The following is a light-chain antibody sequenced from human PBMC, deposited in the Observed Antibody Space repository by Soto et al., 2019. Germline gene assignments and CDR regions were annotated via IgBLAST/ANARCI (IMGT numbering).Light chain of an antibody. CDR1: RTIGTN. J-gene: IGKJ4*01. V-gene: IGKV3-15*01. CDR3: QQYAAWPLT. CDR2: KTS. Sequence: IVMTQSPATVSVSPGESASLSCRASRTIGTNLGWYQQKPGQAPRLLISKTSTRATGVPARFSGSGSGTEFTLTITSLQSEDIAVYYCQQYAAWPLTFGGGTNVDIK.